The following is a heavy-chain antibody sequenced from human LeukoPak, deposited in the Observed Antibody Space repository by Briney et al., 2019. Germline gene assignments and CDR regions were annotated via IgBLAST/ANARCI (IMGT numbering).Heavy chain of an antibody. Sequence: ASVKVSCKASGYTFTGYYMHWVRQAPGQGLEWMGWINPNSGGTNCAQKFQGRVTMTRDTSISTAYMELSRLRSDDTAVYYCAREMATNSGDYWGQGTLVTVSS. CDR1: GYTFTGYY. CDR2: INPNSGGT. V-gene: IGHV1-2*02. CDR3: AREMATNSGDY. D-gene: IGHD5-24*01. J-gene: IGHJ4*02.